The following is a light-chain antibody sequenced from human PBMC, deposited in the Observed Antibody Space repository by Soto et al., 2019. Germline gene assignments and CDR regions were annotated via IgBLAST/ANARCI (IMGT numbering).Light chain of an antibody. V-gene: IGLV1-47*02. Sequence: QSVLAQPPSASGTPGQRVTISCSGSSPNIGSNYVYWYQQLPGTAPKLLIYSNNQRPSGVPDRFSGSKSGTSASLAISGLRSEDEADYYCAAWDDSLRVVFGGGTKVTVL. CDR2: SNN. CDR3: AAWDDSLRVV. CDR1: SPNIGSNY. J-gene: IGLJ2*01.